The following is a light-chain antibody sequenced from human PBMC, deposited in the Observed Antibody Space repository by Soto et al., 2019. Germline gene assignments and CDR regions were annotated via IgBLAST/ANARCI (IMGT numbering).Light chain of an antibody. CDR3: QQRSPWPPIT. CDR2: AAS. Sequence: AIRMTQSPSSFSASTGDRVTITCRASQGISSYLAWYQQKPGKAPKLLIYAASTLQSGVPSRFSGSGSGTDFTLTISCLQSEDFAVYYCQQRSPWPPITFGQGTRLAIK. CDR1: QGISSY. J-gene: IGKJ5*01. V-gene: IGKV1-8*01.